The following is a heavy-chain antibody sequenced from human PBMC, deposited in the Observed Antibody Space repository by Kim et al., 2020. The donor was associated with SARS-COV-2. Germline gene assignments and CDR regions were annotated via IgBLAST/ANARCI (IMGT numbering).Heavy chain of an antibody. D-gene: IGHD2-2*01. CDR3: ARRPFGCSNTNCYGFDF. J-gene: IGHJ4*02. CDR2: INTNTGNP. Sequence: ASVKVSCKASGYTFTSYAMNWVRQAPGQGLEWMGWINTNTGNPTYAQGFTGRFVFSLDTSVSTAYLQISSLKAEDTAVYYCARRPFGCSNTNCYGFDFWGQGTLVTVSS. CDR1: GYTFTSYA. V-gene: IGHV7-4-1*02.